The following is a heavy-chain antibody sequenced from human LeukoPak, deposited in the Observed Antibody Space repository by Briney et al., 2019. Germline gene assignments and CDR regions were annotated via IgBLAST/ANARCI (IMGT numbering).Heavy chain of an antibody. V-gene: IGHV3-33*08. CDR3: ARELKAPYYYGMDV. J-gene: IGHJ6*02. CDR1: GFTFRSYG. CDR2: IWYDGSNK. Sequence: GGSLRLSCAASGFTFRSYGMHWVRQAPGKGLEWVAVIWYDGSNKYYADSVKGRFTISRDNSKNTLYLQMNSLRAEDTAVYYCARELKAPYYYGMDVWGQGTTVTVSS.